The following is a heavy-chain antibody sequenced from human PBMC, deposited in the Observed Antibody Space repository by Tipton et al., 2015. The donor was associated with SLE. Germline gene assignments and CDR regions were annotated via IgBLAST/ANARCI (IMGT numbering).Heavy chain of an antibody. V-gene: IGHV4-59*01. CDR2: IYYSGST. J-gene: IGHJ6*03. CDR3: ARDGLGWGYYYYMDV. D-gene: IGHD5/OR15-5a*01. Sequence: CLWIRQPPGKGLEWIGYIYYSGSTNYKSSLKSRVTISVDTSKNQFSLKLSSVTAADTAVYYCARDGLGWGYYYYMDVWGKGTTVTVSS.